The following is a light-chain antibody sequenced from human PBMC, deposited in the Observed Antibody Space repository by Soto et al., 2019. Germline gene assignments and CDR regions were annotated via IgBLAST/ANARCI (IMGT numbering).Light chain of an antibody. CDR3: SSCAGRNNLV. CDR2: EVS. Sequence: QSALTQPPSASGSPGQSVTISCTGTSSDVGACNYVSWFQQHPGKAHKLMFYEVSKRPSGVPDRFSGSKSGSTASLPVSGRQAEDEADYYCSSCAGRNNLVLGGGTKLTV. J-gene: IGLJ2*01. V-gene: IGLV2-8*01. CDR1: SSDVGACNY.